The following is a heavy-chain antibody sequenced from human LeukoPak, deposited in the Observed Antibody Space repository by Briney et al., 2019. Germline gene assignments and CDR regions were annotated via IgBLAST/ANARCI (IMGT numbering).Heavy chain of an antibody. CDR3: AKDSAKKYDDY. V-gene: IGHV3-23*01. D-gene: IGHD2/OR15-2a*01. J-gene: IGHJ4*02. CDR2: ISGSDGST. CDR1: GFTFSDYY. Sequence: GGSLRLSCAASGFTFSDYYMSWVRQAPGKGLEWVSGISGSDGSTNYADSVKGRFTISRENSKNTLYLQMNSLRAEDTAVYYCAKDSAKKYDDYWGQGTLVTVSS.